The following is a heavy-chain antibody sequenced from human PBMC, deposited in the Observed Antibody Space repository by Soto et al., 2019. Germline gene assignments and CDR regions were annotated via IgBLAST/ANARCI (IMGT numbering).Heavy chain of an antibody. V-gene: IGHV3-23*01. CDR3: AGGYCSGGSCYYDAFDI. D-gene: IGHD2-15*01. J-gene: IGHJ3*02. CDR1: GFTFSSYA. Sequence: GGSLRLSCAASGFTFSSYAMSWVRQAPGKGLEWVSAISGSGGSTYYADSVKGRFTISRDNSKNTLYLQMNSLRAEDTAVYYCAGGYCSGGSCYYDAFDIWGQGTMVTVSS. CDR2: ISGSGGST.